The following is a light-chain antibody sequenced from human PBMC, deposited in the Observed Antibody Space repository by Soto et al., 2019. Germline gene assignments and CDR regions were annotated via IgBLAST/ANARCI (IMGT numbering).Light chain of an antibody. CDR3: QQYDKLPLT. Sequence: DIPMAQSPSSLSASVGDRVTITCQASHDIRNYLNWYQQKPGKAPKILIYDTYDLQPGVPSRFSGSGSGTDFTFIISSLQPKDLATYYCQQYDKLPLTVGAGTRV. CDR2: DTY. CDR1: HDIRNY. V-gene: IGKV1-33*01. J-gene: IGKJ3*01.